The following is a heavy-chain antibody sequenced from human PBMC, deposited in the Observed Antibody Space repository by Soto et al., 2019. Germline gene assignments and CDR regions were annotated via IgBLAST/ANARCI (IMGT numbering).Heavy chain of an antibody. CDR3: ARSTMIVVGLDAFDI. CDR1: GGSISSYY. Sequence: HVQLQESGPGLVKPSETLSLTCTVSGGSISSYYWSWIRQPPGKGLAWIGYIYYSGSTNYNPSLKSRVIISVDTSKNQFSLKLSSVTAADTAVYYCARSTMIVVGLDAFDIWGQGTMVTVSS. D-gene: IGHD3-22*01. V-gene: IGHV4-59*01. J-gene: IGHJ3*02. CDR2: IYYSGST.